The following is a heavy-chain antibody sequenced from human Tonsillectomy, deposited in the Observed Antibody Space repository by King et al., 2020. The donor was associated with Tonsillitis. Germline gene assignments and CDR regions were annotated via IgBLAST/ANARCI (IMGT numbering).Heavy chain of an antibody. CDR1: GYTFTGYY. Sequence: QAQLVQSGAEVKKPGASVKVSCKASGYTFTGYYLNWVRQAPGQGLEWMGWINPNSGGTNYAQKFQGRVTMTRDTSTSTAYMELSSLRSDDTAVYYCARAFISSHTYWHFDLWARGTVVTVSS. CDR3: ARAFISSHTYWHFDL. CDR2: INPNSGGT. J-gene: IGHJ2*01. V-gene: IGHV1-2*02. D-gene: IGHD2-21*01.